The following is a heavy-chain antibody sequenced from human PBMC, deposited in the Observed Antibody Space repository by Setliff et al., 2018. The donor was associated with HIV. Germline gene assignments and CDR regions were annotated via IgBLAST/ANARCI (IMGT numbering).Heavy chain of an antibody. V-gene: IGHV1-69*04. J-gene: IGHJ5*02. CDR1: GYSFTDYY. CDR2: IIPILGIP. D-gene: IGHD2-2*02. CDR3: AKEQEIGSYLDP. Sequence: SVKVSCKASGYSFTDYYIHWVRQAPGQGLEWMGRIIPILGIPNYAQNFQGRLTISADKSTRTAYLELSSLRSDDSAVYFCAKEQEIGSYLDPWGQGTLVTVSS.